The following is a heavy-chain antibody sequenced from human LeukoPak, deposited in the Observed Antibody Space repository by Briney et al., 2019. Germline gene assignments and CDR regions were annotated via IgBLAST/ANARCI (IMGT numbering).Heavy chain of an antibody. V-gene: IGHV4-34*01. CDR2: INHSGST. J-gene: IGHJ2*01. CDR1: GGSFSGYY. D-gene: IGHD2-15*01. Sequence: ASETLSLTCAVYGGSFSGYYWSWIRQPPGKGLEWIGEINHSGSTNYNPSLKSRVTISVDTSKNQFSLKLSSVTAADTAVYYCARALRVLRYFDLWGRGTLVTVSS. CDR3: ARALRVLRYFDL.